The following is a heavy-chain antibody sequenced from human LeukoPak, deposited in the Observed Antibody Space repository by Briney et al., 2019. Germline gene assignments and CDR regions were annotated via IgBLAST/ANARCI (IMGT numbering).Heavy chain of an antibody. V-gene: IGHV4-34*01. Sequence: SETLSLTCAVYGGSFSGYYWSWIRQPPGKGLEWIGEINHSGSTNYNPSLKSRVTISVDTSKNQFSLKLSSVTAADTAVYYCARHPRGWFYGSVDYWGQGTLVTVSS. CDR3: ARHPRGWFYGSVDY. CDR2: INHSGST. CDR1: GGSFSGYY. D-gene: IGHD3-10*01. J-gene: IGHJ4*02.